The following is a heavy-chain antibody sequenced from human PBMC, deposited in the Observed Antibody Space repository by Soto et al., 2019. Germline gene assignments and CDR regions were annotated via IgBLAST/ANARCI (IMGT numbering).Heavy chain of an antibody. V-gene: IGHV4-31*03. Sequence: SETLSLTCTVSGGSISSGFCYWSWIRQQPGKGLEWIGYIYYSGSTYYNPSLKSRVTISVDTSKNQFSLKLSSVTAADTAVYYCARESKVDAYYGSGQNAFDIWGQGTMVTVSS. CDR3: ARESKVDAYYGSGQNAFDI. J-gene: IGHJ3*02. CDR2: IYYSGST. CDR1: GGSISSGFCY. D-gene: IGHD3-10*01.